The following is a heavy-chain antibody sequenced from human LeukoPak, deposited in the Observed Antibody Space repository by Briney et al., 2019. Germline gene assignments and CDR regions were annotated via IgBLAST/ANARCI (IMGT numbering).Heavy chain of an antibody. CDR3: ARHQDPYFDY. J-gene: IGHJ4*02. V-gene: IGHV4-59*08. CDR2: ISTSGST. Sequence: SETLSLTCTVSGGSISGYHRSWIRQPPGKGLEWIGYISTSGSTNYNPSLKSRVTLSVDTSKNQFSLKLSSVTAADTAVYYCARHQDPYFDYWGQGILVTVSS. CDR1: GGSISGYH.